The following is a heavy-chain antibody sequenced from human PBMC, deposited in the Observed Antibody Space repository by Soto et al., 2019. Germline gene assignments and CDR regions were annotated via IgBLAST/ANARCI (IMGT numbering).Heavy chain of an antibody. J-gene: IGHJ4*01. CDR3: SLDIVAGSGWYTYDY. CDR1: GFIFSRYS. V-gene: IGHV3-48*01. Sequence: GGSLRLSCAASGFIFSRYSMNWVRQAPGKGLEWVSYINDDSDSIYYADSVKGRFTISRDNAKNSLYLQMASLRAEDTAVYYCSLDIVAGSGWYTYDYGGHGILVT. D-gene: IGHD6-19*01. CDR2: INDDSDSI.